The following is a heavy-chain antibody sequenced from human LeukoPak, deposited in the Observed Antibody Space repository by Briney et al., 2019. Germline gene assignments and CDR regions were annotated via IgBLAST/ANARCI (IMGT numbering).Heavy chain of an antibody. CDR1: GGSFSGYY. CDR2: IHHSGTT. J-gene: IGHJ4*02. CDR3: ARGGSYPTSNDY. D-gene: IGHD1-26*01. Sequence: SETLSLTCTVYGGSFSGYYWSWIRQPPGKGLEWIGEIHHSGTTNYNPSLKSRVTISLDTSKNQFSLKVSSVTAADTAVYYCARGGSYPTSNDYWGQGTLVAVSS. V-gene: IGHV4-34*01.